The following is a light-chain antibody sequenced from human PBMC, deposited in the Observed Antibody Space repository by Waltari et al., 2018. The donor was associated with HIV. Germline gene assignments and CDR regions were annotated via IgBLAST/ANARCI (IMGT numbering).Light chain of an antibody. J-gene: IGLJ2*01. Sequence: SYELTQPPSVSVSPGQTAIITCSGDKLGDKYASWYQQRPGQSPALVIYEDVKRPSGIPERFSGSNSGNTATLTISGTQAMDESDYYCQAWDSHNVIFGGGTKLTVL. CDR1: KLGDKY. CDR2: EDV. CDR3: QAWDSHNVI. V-gene: IGLV3-1*01.